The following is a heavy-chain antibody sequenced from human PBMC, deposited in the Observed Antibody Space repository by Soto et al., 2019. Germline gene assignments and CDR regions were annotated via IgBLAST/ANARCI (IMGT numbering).Heavy chain of an antibody. Sequence: GESLKISCAASGFTFSSYWMSWVRQAPGKGLEWVANIKQDGSEKYYVDSVKGRFTISRDNAKNSLYLQMNSLRAEDTAVYYCARDRGYCSGGSCYSGYFDLWGRGTLVTVSS. D-gene: IGHD2-15*01. V-gene: IGHV3-7*01. CDR3: ARDRGYCSGGSCYSGYFDL. CDR2: IKQDGSEK. J-gene: IGHJ2*01. CDR1: GFTFSSYW.